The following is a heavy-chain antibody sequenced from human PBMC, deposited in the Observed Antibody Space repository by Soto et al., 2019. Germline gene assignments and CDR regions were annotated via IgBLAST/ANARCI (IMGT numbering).Heavy chain of an antibody. V-gene: IGHV1-46*01. CDR1: GYTFTHHY. CDR2: INPSGGRT. Sequence: ASVKVSCKASGYTFTHHYIHWVRQAPGQGLDWVGVINPSGGRTNYAQKFQGRVTMTGDTSTRTVYMELSSLRSEDTAVYYCARGGYFDSSNYLAYWGLGTLVTVSS. J-gene: IGHJ4*02. D-gene: IGHD3-22*01. CDR3: ARGGYFDSSNYLAY.